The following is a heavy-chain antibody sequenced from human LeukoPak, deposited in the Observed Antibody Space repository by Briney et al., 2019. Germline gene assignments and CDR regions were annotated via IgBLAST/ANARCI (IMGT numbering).Heavy chain of an antibody. D-gene: IGHD3-3*01. V-gene: IGHV4-59*05. Sequence: SETLSLTCTVSGGSISSYYWSWIRQPPGKGLGWIGSIYYSGSTYYNPSLKSRVTISVDTSKNQFSLKLSSVTAADTAVYYCASITIFGVVISWGQGTLVTVSS. CDR2: IYYSGST. CDR1: GGSISSYY. J-gene: IGHJ4*02. CDR3: ASITIFGVVIS.